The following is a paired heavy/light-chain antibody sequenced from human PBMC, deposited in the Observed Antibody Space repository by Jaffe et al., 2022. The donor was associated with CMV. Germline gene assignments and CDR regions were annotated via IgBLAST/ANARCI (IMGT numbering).Heavy chain of an antibody. V-gene: IGHV4-39*01. CDR1: GGSISSINHY. J-gene: IGHJ3*02. CDR3: AKRIKHQLEAFDI. D-gene: IGHD6-13*01. CDR2: VFYSGKT. Sequence: QLQLQESGPGLVSPSETLSLTCTVSGGSISSINHYWVWIRQPPGKGLEWIGNVFYSGKTYYNPSLKSRVTISADTSKNQFSLNLNSVTAADTAVYYCAKRIKHQLEAFDIWGQGTMVTVSS.
Light chain of an antibody. Sequence: QSALTQPRSVSGSPGQSVTISCTGTSSDVGSYNHVSWYQQHPGKAPKLMIYDVNKGPSGVPDRFSGSKSGNTASLTVSGLQAEDEADYYCCSYAGSYTWVFGTGTKVTVL. V-gene: IGLV2-11*01. CDR2: DVN. CDR3: CSYAGSYTWV. CDR1: SSDVGSYNH. J-gene: IGLJ1*01.